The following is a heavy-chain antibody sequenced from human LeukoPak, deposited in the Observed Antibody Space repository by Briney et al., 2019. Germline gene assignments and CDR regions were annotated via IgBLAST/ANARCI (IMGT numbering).Heavy chain of an antibody. CDR1: GGSFSGYY. J-gene: IGHJ4*02. V-gene: IGHV4-34*01. CDR2: INHSGST. D-gene: IGHD3-3*01. CDR3: ARGALITIFGVVIMGAQGPYFDY. Sequence: PSETLSRTSAVYGGSFSGYYWSWIRQPPGKGLEWIGEINHSGSTNYNPSLKSRVTISVDTSKNQFSLKLSSVTAADTAVYYCARGALITIFGVVIMGAQGPYFDYWGQGTLVTVSS.